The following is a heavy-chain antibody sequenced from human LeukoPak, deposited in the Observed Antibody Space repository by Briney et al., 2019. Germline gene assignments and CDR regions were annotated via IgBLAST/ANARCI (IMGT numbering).Heavy chain of an antibody. Sequence: GGSLRLSCAASGFTFSSYGMHWVRQAPGKGLEWVAFIRYDGSNKYYADSVKGRFTISRDNSKNTLYLQMNSLRAEDTAVYYCARETPVGVVFDPWGQGTLVTVSS. CDR2: IRYDGSNK. CDR3: ARETPVGVVFDP. J-gene: IGHJ5*02. D-gene: IGHD4-23*01. CDR1: GFTFSSYG. V-gene: IGHV3-30*02.